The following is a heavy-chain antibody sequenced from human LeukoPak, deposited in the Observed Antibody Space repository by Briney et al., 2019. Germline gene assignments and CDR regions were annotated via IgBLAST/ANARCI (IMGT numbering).Heavy chain of an antibody. CDR1: GFTFNTYS. CDR2: ISSSSYI. V-gene: IGHV3-21*01. CDR3: ARDLGRSGYYTIDAFDI. D-gene: IGHD3-22*01. Sequence: GGSLRLSGAASGFTFNTYSMNWVRQAPGKGLEWVSSISSSSYIYYADSVKGRFTISRDNAKNSLYLQMNSLRAEDTAVYYCARDLGRSGYYTIDAFDIWGQGTMVTVSS. J-gene: IGHJ3*02.